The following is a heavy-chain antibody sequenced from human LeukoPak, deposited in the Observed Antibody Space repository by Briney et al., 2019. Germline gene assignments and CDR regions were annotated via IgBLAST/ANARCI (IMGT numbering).Heavy chain of an antibody. D-gene: IGHD3-3*01. CDR1: GYTFTSYG. V-gene: IGHV1-69*13. Sequence: ASVKVSCKASGYTFTSYGISWVRQAPGQGLEWMGGIIPIFGTANYAQKFQGRVTITADESTSTAYMELSSLRSEDTAVYYCARRSSGTIFGVVIIPPDYYYGMDVWGQGTTVTVSS. CDR3: ARRSSGTIFGVVIIPPDYYYGMDV. J-gene: IGHJ6*02. CDR2: IIPIFGTA.